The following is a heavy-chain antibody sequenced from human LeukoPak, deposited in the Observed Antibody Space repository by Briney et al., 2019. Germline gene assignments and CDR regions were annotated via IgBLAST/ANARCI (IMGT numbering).Heavy chain of an antibody. J-gene: IGHJ4*02. CDR2: IIPILGIA. V-gene: IGHV1-69*04. D-gene: IGHD3-10*01. CDR1: GGTFSSYA. CDR3: ARGIMVRGVLFDY. Sequence: HRASVKVSCKASGGTFSSYAISWVRQAPGQGLEWMGRIIPILGIANYAQKFQGRVTITADKSTSTAYMELSSLRSEDTAVYYCARGIMVRGVLFDYWGQGTLVTVSS.